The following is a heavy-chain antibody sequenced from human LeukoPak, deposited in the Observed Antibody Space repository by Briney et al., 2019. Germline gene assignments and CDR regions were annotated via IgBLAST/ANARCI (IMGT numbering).Heavy chain of an antibody. CDR3: AKRGTPVEREGFDY. Sequence: GGPLRLSCVASGFTFSSYAMSWVRQAPGKGLEWVSNIRGSGASTYYAHSVKDRFTISRDNSKNTLYLQMSCLRGEDTAVYYCAKRGTPVEREGFDYWGQGTLVTVSS. V-gene: IGHV3-23*01. CDR2: IRGSGAST. CDR1: GFTFSSYA. D-gene: IGHD4-23*01. J-gene: IGHJ4*02.